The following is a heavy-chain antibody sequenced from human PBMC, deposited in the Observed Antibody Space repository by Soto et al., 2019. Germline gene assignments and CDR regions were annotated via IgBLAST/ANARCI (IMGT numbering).Heavy chain of an antibody. J-gene: IGHJ4*02. Sequence: GESLKISCQCSGYTFSNFWIAWVRQLPGKGLEWMGIIYPGDYETRYSPSFHGKVTISADRSIGTAYLQWSSLEASDSAFYFCARRPRSSQYFDYWGQGALVTVSS. V-gene: IGHV5-51*01. D-gene: IGHD6-13*01. CDR1: GYTFSNFW. CDR3: ARRPRSSQYFDY. CDR2: IYPGDYET.